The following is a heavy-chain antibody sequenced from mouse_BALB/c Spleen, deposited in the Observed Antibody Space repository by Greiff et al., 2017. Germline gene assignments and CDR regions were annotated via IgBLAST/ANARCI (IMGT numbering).Heavy chain of an antibody. CDR3: ARQDYDGYYGFAY. Sequence: DVQLVESGGGLVQPGGSLKLSCAASGFTFSSYTMSWVRQTPEKRLEWVAYISNGGGSTYYPDTVKGRFTISRDNAKNTLYLQMSSLKSEDTAMYYCARQDYDGYYGFAYWGQGTLVTVSA. CDR1: GFTFSSYT. CDR2: ISNGGGST. D-gene: IGHD2-3*01. J-gene: IGHJ3*01. V-gene: IGHV5-12-2*01.